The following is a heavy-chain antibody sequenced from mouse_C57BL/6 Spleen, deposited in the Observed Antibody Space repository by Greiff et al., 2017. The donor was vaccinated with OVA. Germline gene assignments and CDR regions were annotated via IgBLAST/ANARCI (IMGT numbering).Heavy chain of an antibody. V-gene: IGHV1-54*01. CDR1: GYAFTNYL. CDR3: ARGHLLLGYFDY. Sequence: VKVVESGAELVRPGTSVKVSCKASGYAFTNYLIEWVKQRPGQGLEWIGVINPGSGGTNYNEKFKGKATLTADKSSSTAYMQLSSLTSEDSAVYFCARGHLLLGYFDYWGQGTTLTVSS. J-gene: IGHJ2*01. D-gene: IGHD2-1*01. CDR2: INPGSGGT.